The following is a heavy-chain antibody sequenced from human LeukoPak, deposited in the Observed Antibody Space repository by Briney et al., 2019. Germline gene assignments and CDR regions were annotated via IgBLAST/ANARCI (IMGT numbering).Heavy chain of an antibody. CDR3: ARQVRYFDWLTGAFDI. CDR1: GGSISSSSYY. Sequence: PSETLSLTCTVSGGSISSSSYYWGWIRQPPGKGLEWIGSTYYSGSTYYNPSLKSRVTISVDTSKNQFSLKLSSVTAADTAVYYCARQVRYFDWLTGAFDIWGQGTMVTVSS. D-gene: IGHD3-9*01. V-gene: IGHV4-39*01. J-gene: IGHJ3*02. CDR2: TYYSGST.